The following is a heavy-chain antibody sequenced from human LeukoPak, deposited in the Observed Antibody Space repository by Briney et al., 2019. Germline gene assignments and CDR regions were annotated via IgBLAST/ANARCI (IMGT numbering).Heavy chain of an antibody. CDR2: IIPIFGTA. Sequence: GASVKVSCKASGGTFSSYAISWVRQALGQGLEWMGGIIPIFGTANYAQKFQGRVTITADESTSTAYMELSSLRSEDTAVYYCARFHYDILTGPLLDYWGQGTLVTVSS. D-gene: IGHD3-9*01. J-gene: IGHJ4*02. CDR1: GGTFSSYA. CDR3: ARFHYDILTGPLLDY. V-gene: IGHV1-69*13.